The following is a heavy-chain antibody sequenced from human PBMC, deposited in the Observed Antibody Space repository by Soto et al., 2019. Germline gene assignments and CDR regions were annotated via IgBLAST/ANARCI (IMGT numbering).Heavy chain of an antibody. CDR2: VYSSGGT. CDR3: ARGQRFSEWFDP. CDR1: GGSMSSYY. Sequence: ETLSLTCTVSGGSMSSYYWTWIRQPAGKGLEWIGRVYSSGGTHYNPSLKSRVTISLDTSKNQLSLRLLSVTDADTAVYYCARGQRFSEWFDPWGQGTLVTVSS. J-gene: IGHJ5*02. V-gene: IGHV4-4*07. D-gene: IGHD3-3*01.